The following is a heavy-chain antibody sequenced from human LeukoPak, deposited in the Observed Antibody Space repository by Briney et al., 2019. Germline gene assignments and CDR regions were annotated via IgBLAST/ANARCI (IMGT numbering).Heavy chain of an antibody. CDR3: ARGREYQLPRNWFDP. CDR2: MNPNSGNT. V-gene: IGHV1-8*01. Sequence: GASVKVSCKASGYTFTSYDINWVRQATGQGLEWMGWMNPNSGNTGYAQKFQGRVTMTRNTSISTAYMELSSLRSEDTAVYYCARGREYQLPRNWFDPWGQGTPVTVST. CDR1: GYTFTSYD. D-gene: IGHD2-2*01. J-gene: IGHJ5*02.